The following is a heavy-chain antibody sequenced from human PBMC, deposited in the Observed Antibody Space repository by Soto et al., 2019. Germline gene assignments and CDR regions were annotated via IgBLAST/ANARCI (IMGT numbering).Heavy chain of an antibody. D-gene: IGHD3-22*01. CDR2: INGAGDTT. Sequence: SISLPCPAAAGPCPTSWMPWVRPPPGEGLVWVSRINGAGDTTTYADSVRGRFIVSRDNAENTVYLQMNSLRADDTGVYYCVRGPYYYDRNGEIYYFDLWGQGSRVTVSA. CDR3: VRGPYYYDRNGEIYYFDL. CDR1: AGPCPTSW. J-gene: IGHJ4*02. V-gene: IGHV3-74*03.